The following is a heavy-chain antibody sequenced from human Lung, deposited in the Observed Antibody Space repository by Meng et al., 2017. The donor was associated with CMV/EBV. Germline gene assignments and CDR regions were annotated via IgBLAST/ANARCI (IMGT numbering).Heavy chain of an antibody. Sequence: QGQLRVSGPTLVKPTKTLSMTCAVSGDSITNHNWLAWVRQPPGKGLEWIGEIPHRGSSAYNPALKSRVSMSIDKSKNQFSLKLTSVTAADTAVYHCLRRSGGSVWGQGTLVTVSS. CDR2: IPHRGSS. CDR3: LRRSGGSV. V-gene: IGHV4-4*02. D-gene: IGHD3-10*01. J-gene: IGHJ1*01. CDR1: GDSITNHNW.